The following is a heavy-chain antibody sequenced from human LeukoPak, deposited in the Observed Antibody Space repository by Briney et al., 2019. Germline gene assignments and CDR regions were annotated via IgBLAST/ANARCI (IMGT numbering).Heavy chain of an antibody. D-gene: IGHD3-22*01. CDR3: AEDFETHDTCAF. CDR2: VYSGGNT. J-gene: IGHJ4*02. Sequence: PGGSLRLSCTASGFAVSDNYMAWVRQAPGKGLEWVSVVYSGGNTYYADSVEGRFTISRDNSKNTLYLQMNRLRVEDTAVYYCAEDFETHDTCAFWGQGTLVTVSS. V-gene: IGHV3-53*01. CDR1: GFAVSDNY.